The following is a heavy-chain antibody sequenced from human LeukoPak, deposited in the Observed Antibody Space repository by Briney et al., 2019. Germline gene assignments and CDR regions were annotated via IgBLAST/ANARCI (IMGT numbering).Heavy chain of an antibody. CDR1: GGSISSGSYY. J-gene: IGHJ4*02. CDR3: ARLGYLWLVDY. D-gene: IGHD3-10*01. V-gene: IGHV4-61*02. Sequence: PSETLSLTCTASGGSISSGSYYWSWIRQPAGKGLEWIGRIYTSGSTNYNPSLKSRVTISVHTSKNQFSLKLSSVTAADTAVYYCARLGYLWLVDYWGQGTLVTVSS. CDR2: IYTSGST.